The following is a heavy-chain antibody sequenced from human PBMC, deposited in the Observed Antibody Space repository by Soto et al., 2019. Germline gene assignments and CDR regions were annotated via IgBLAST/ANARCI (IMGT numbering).Heavy chain of an antibody. CDR1: GGTFSTHA. D-gene: IGHD2-15*01. V-gene: IGHV1-69*13. CDR2: IIPISGTT. J-gene: IGHJ6*02. Sequence: AVKVSCKASGGTFSTHAIIWVRQAPGHGLEWMGGIIPISGTTYYTQKFQGRVAITADEPTSTAFMELSSLKSEDTAVFYCARGYCSGGNCYSGMDVWGQGTMVTVSS. CDR3: ARGYCSGGNCYSGMDV.